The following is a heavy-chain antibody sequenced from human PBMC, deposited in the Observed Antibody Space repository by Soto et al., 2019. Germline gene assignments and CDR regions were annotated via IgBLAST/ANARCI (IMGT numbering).Heavy chain of an antibody. D-gene: IGHD3-22*01. V-gene: IGHV1-18*04. J-gene: IGHJ4*02. CDR2: ISARNGVT. Sequence: QVHLVQSGAEVRKPGASVKVSCKTSGYTFPTYGIIWVRQAPGEQLEWLGWISARNGVTKYAQGFQGRVTLTTDTSTSTAYMELMTLRSDDTAVYYCARAGQYYDRSGYANWGQGTLVTVSS. CDR3: ARAGQYYDRSGYAN. CDR1: GYTFPTYG.